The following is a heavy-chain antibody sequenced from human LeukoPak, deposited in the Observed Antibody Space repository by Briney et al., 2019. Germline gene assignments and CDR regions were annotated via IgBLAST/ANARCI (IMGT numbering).Heavy chain of an antibody. CDR2: IYYSGST. D-gene: IGHD4-11*01. CDR3: ARDRGYSNYVSGI. Sequence: SETLSLTCTVPGGSISSGDYYWSWIRQPPGKGLERIGYIYYSGSTYYNPSLKSRVTISVDTSKNQFSLKLSSVTAADTAVYYCARDRGYSNYVSGIWGQGTMVTVSS. J-gene: IGHJ3*02. CDR1: GGSISSGDYY. V-gene: IGHV4-30-4*08.